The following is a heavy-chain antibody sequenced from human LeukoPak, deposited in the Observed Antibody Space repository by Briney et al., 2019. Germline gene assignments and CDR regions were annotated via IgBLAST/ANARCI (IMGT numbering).Heavy chain of an antibody. CDR2: ISSNGDAT. Sequence: GGSLRLSCAASGFTFSNYALHWVRQAPGKGLEYVSAISSNGDATFYANSVKGRFTISRDNSKDTLYLQMGSLRAEDMAVYYCVRVGNYREFDYWGQGTLVTVSS. V-gene: IGHV3-64*01. CDR1: GFTFSNYA. CDR3: VRVGNYREFDY. J-gene: IGHJ4*02. D-gene: IGHD1-7*01.